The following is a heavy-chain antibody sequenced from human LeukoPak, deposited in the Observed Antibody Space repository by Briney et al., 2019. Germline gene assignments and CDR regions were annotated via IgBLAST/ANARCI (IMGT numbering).Heavy chain of an antibody. CDR1: GFPFSSYW. CDR2: IKLDGSEK. D-gene: IGHD5-24*01. V-gene: IGHV3-7*03. Sequence: PGGSLRLSCVASGFPFSSYWMTWVRQAPGKGLEWVANIKLDGSEKNYVDSVKGRFTISRDNTKNSLYLQMNSLRVEDTAVFYCARGAGYNYPYYFDYWGQGTLVTVSS. CDR3: ARGAGYNYPYYFDY. J-gene: IGHJ4*02.